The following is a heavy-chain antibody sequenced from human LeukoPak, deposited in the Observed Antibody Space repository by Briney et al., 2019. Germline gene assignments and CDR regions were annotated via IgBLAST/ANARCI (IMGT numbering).Heavy chain of an antibody. CDR2: IYYSGTT. Sequence: PSETLSLTCTVSGASISTYYWSWIRQPAGKGLEWIGYIYYSGTTNYNPSLKSRVTISVDTSKNQFSLKLSSVTAADTAVYYCARGVYIAAAQYGYWGQGTLVTVSS. D-gene: IGHD6-13*01. V-gene: IGHV4-59*01. CDR3: ARGVYIAAAQYGY. J-gene: IGHJ4*02. CDR1: GASISTYY.